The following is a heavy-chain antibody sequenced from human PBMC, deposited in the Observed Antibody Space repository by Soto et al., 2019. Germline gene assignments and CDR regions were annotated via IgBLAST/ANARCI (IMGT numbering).Heavy chain of an antibody. CDR3: ARDGGYYDILTGYYKYWFDP. D-gene: IGHD3-9*01. J-gene: IGHJ5*02. V-gene: IGHV1-3*01. CDR1: GYTFTSYA. CDR2: INAGNGNT. Sequence: QVQLVQSGAEVKKPGASVKVSYKASGYTFTSYAMHWVRQAPGQRLEWMGWINAGNGNTKYSQKFQGRVTITRDTSASTAYMELSSLRSEDTAVYYCARDGGYYDILTGYYKYWFDPWGQGTLVTVSS.